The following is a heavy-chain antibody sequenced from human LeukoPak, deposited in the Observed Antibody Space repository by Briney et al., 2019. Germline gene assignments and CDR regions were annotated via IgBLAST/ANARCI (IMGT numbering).Heavy chain of an antibody. J-gene: IGHJ4*02. CDR3: ARGSAWACHGVRCYPLDN. CDR1: GFTFPSYA. V-gene: IGHV3-23*01. CDR2: ISGGGSHS. Sequence: PGGSLRLSCAASGFTFPSYAMSWVRQAPGRGLEWIAAISGGGSHSWHADSVKGRFTISSDNSRDTLYLQTNSLRVDDTAVYYCARGSAWACHGVRCYPLDNWGQGALVTVSS. D-gene: IGHD2-8*01.